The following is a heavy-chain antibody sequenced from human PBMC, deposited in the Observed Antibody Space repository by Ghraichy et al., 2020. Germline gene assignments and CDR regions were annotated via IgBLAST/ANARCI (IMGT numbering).Heavy chain of an antibody. D-gene: IGHD1-26*01. CDR3: ARDDSGSWGFDY. J-gene: IGHJ4*02. CDR1: GGSISSSSYY. Sequence: SETLSLTCTVSGGSISSSSYYWGWIRQPPGKGLEWIGSIYYSGSTYYNPSLKSRVTISVDTSKNQFSLKLSSVTAADTAVYYCARDDSGSWGFDYWGQGTLVTVSS. CDR2: IYYSGST. V-gene: IGHV4-39*02.